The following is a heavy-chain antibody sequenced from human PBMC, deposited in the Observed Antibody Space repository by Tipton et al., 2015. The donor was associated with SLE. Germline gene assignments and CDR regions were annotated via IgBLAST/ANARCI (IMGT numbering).Heavy chain of an antibody. CDR3: ARDRDIVLEPVPIPPAFDI. V-gene: IGHV4-39*07. CDR2: IYYSGRT. CDR1: GGSIGSDNDY. J-gene: IGHJ3*02. Sequence: TLSLTCTVSGGSIGSDNDYWGWIRQPPGKGLEWIGSIYYSGRTYYNPSLKSRVTISLDPPKNQFSLKLTSVTAADTAMYYCARDRDIVLEPVPIPPAFDIWGQGTTVTVSS. D-gene: IGHD2-8*02.